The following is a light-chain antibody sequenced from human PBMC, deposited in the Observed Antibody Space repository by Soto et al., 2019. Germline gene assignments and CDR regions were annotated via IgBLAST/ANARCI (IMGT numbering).Light chain of an antibody. CDR2: GAF. J-gene: IGKJ4*01. Sequence: ENVLTQSPGTLSLSPGERVTLSCRASQSLSSNFLAWYQQKPGQAPRLLSYGAFSRARDLPDRFSGSGSGTDFTLTISRLEPEDFAVYYCQQYGSSPLTFGGGTKVEIK. V-gene: IGKV3-20*01. CDR3: QQYGSSPLT. CDR1: QSLSSNF.